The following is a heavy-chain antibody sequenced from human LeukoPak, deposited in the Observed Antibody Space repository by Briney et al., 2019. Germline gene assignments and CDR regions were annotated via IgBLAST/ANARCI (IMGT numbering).Heavy chain of an antibody. CDR2: INNGGNII. V-gene: IGHV3-48*03. D-gene: IGHD2-21*02. Sequence: GGSLSLSCAASGFTFSSYEMNWFRQAPGKGLEWISYINNGGNIIYYADSVKGRFTISRDDAQNSLYLQMNSLRAEDTAFYYCARSDGSDYWGQGTLVTVSS. CDR1: GFTFSSYE. CDR3: ARSDGSDY. J-gene: IGHJ4*02.